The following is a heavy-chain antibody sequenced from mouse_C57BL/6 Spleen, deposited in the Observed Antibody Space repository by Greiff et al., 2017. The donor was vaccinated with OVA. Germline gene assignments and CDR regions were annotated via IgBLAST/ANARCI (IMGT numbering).Heavy chain of an antibody. CDR2: INPGSGGT. CDR1: GYAFTNYL. CDR3: AREGGPVVATDYFDY. J-gene: IGHJ2*01. D-gene: IGHD1-1*01. V-gene: IGHV1-54*01. Sequence: QVQLKESGAELVRPGTSVKVSCKASGYAFTNYLIEWVKQRPGQGLEWIGVINPGSGGTNYNEKFKGKATLTADKSSSTAYMQLSSLTSEDSAVYFCAREGGPVVATDYFDYWGQGTTLTVSS.